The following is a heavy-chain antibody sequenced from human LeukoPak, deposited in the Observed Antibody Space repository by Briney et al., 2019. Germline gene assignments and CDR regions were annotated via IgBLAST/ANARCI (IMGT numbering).Heavy chain of an antibody. Sequence: SETLSLTCTVSSGSISTSNYYWGWVRQPPGKALEWIGNIFYSGSTYYSPSLKSRVTISLDTSRNQFSLKLSSVTAAGTAVYYCARDAYSYNWFDPWGQGTLVTVSS. CDR3: ARDAYSYNWFDP. J-gene: IGHJ5*02. D-gene: IGHD2-15*01. CDR1: SGSISTSNYY. CDR2: IFYSGST. V-gene: IGHV4-39*07.